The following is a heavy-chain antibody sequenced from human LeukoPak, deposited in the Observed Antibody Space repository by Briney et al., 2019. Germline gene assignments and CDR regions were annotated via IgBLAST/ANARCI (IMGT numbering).Heavy chain of an antibody. Sequence: SQTLSLTCAISGDSVSSNSAAWNWIRQSPSRGLEWLGRTYYRSKWYNDYAVSVKSRITTNPDTSKNQFSLQLNSVTPEDTAVYYCAREATTVAGNPSNSWFDPWGQGTLVTVSS. CDR1: GDSVSSNSAA. CDR2: TYYRSKWYN. CDR3: AREATTVAGNPSNSWFDP. D-gene: IGHD6-19*01. J-gene: IGHJ5*02. V-gene: IGHV6-1*01.